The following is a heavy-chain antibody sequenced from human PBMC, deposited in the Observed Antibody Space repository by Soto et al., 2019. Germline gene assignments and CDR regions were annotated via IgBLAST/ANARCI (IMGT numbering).Heavy chain of an antibody. CDR1: GYTFTSYV. D-gene: IGHD4-17*01. J-gene: IGHJ6*03. CDR3: ARGATETVTSEEVRYYYYYMDV. CDR2: ISAYNGNT. Sequence: ASXKVSCKASGYTFTSYVISWVRQAPGQGLEWMGWISAYNGNTNYAQKLQGRVTMTTDTATSTAYMELRSLRSDDTAVYYCARGATETVTSEEVRYYYYYMDVWGKGTPVTVSS. V-gene: IGHV1-18*01.